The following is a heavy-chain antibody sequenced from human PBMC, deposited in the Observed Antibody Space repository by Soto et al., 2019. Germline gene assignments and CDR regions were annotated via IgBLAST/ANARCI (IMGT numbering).Heavy chain of an antibody. Sequence: PGGSLRLSCAASGFTVSSNYMSWVRQAPGKGLEWVSVIYSGGSTYYADSVKGRFTISRDNSKNTLYLQMNSLRAEDTAVYYCARNYEFWRRFYYSTDVCGTAPTLTVSS. CDR2: IYSGGST. CDR1: GFTVSSNY. J-gene: IGHJ6*03. D-gene: IGHD3-3*01. V-gene: IGHV3-66*01. CDR3: ARNYEFWRRFYYSTDV.